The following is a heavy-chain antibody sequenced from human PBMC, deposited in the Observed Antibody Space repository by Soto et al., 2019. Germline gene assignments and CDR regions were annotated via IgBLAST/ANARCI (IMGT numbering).Heavy chain of an antibody. Sequence: PGGSLRLSCAASGFTVSSNYMSWVRQAPGKGLEWVSVIYSGGSTYYADSVKGRFTISRDNSKNTLYLQMNSLRAEDTAVYYCARQTYGDYVYYYYYYMDVWGKGTTVTVSS. D-gene: IGHD4-17*01. CDR3: ARQTYGDYVYYYYYYMDV. CDR1: GFTVSSNY. CDR2: IYSGGST. V-gene: IGHV3-66*04. J-gene: IGHJ6*03.